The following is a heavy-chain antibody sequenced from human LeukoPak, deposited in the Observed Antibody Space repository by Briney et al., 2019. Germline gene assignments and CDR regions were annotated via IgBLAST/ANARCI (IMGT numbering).Heavy chain of an antibody. J-gene: IGHJ4*02. V-gene: IGHV3-74*01. CDR2: INSDGSST. Sequence: GGSLRLSCAASGFTFGSYWMHWVRQAPGKGLVWVSRINSDGSSTSYADSVKGRFTISRDNAKNSLYLQMNSLRAEDTAVYYCARVLNDYGDYVIDYWGQGTLVTVSS. CDR1: GFTFGSYW. CDR3: ARVLNDYGDYVIDY. D-gene: IGHD4-17*01.